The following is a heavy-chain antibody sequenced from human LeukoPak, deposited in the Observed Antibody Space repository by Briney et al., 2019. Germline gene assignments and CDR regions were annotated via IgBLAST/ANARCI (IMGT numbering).Heavy chain of an antibody. CDR3: ARDLDIVVVAAPNWFDP. CDR1: GYTFTGYY. V-gene: IGHV1-2*02. J-gene: IGHJ5*02. CDR2: VNPNSGGT. Sequence: ASVKVSCKASGYTFTGYYMHWVRRAPGQGLEWMGWVNPNSGGTNYAQKFQGRVTMTRDTSISTAYMELSRLRSDDTAVYYCARDLDIVVVAAPNWFDPWGQGTLVTVSS. D-gene: IGHD2-2*03.